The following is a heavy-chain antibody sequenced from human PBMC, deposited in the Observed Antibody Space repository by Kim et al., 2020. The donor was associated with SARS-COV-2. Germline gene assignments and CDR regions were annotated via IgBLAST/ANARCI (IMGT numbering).Heavy chain of an antibody. CDR3: ASRRYTGTYYYFDY. D-gene: IGHD1-26*01. Sequence: GGSLRLSCAASGFTFSSYWMHWVRQAPGKVLVWVSRINSNGGTTNYADSVKGRFTISRDNAKSALYLQMNSLRAEDTAVYYCASRRYTGTYYYFDYWGQGTLVTVSS. V-gene: IGHV3-74*01. J-gene: IGHJ4*02. CDR1: GFTFSSYW. CDR2: INSNGGTT.